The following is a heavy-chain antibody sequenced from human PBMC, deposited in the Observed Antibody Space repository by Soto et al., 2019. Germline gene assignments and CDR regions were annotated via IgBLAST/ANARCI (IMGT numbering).Heavy chain of an antibody. CDR2: ISAYNGNT. CDR1: GGSFNRHT. D-gene: IGHD5-18*01. Sequence: QVQLVQSGAEVRKPGSSVRVSCKASGGSFNRHTISWVRQAPGQGLEWMGWISAYNGNTNYAQKLQGRVTMTTDTSTSTAYMELRSLRSDDTAVYYCARDSGYSYWGQGTLVTVSS. J-gene: IGHJ4*02. CDR3: ARDSGYSY. V-gene: IGHV1-18*01.